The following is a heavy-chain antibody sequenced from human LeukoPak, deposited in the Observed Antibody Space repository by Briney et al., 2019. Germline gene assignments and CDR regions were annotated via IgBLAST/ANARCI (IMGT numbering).Heavy chain of an antibody. Sequence: ASVKVSCKASGYTFTSYAITWVRQAPGQGLEWMGWISAYNGNTNYAQKFQGRVTMTTDTSTSTAYMELRSLRSDDTAVYYCARSPRDSSSYYYVGAFDTWGQGTMVTVSS. CDR2: ISAYNGNT. CDR1: GYTFTSYA. V-gene: IGHV1-18*01. D-gene: IGHD3-22*01. J-gene: IGHJ3*02. CDR3: ARSPRDSSSYYYVGAFDT.